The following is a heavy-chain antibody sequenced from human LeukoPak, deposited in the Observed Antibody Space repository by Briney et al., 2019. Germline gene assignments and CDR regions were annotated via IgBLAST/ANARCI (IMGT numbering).Heavy chain of an antibody. J-gene: IGHJ5*02. CDR2: IYYSGST. D-gene: IGHD2-2*01. V-gene: IGHV4-31*03. CDR3: ARHGLLIVVVPAAIQGWFDP. CDR1: GGSISSGGYY. Sequence: SETLSLTCTVSGGSISSGGYYWSWIRQHPGKGLEWIGYIYYSGSTYYNPSLKSRVTISVDTSKNQFSLKLSSVTAADTAVYYCARHGLLIVVVPAAIQGWFDPWGQGTLVTVSS.